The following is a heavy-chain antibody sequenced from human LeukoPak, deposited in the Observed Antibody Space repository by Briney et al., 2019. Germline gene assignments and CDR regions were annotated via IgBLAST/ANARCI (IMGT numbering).Heavy chain of an antibody. CDR2: FKRETDGGTA. CDR3: ATVHASGCPGNY. J-gene: IGHJ4*02. V-gene: IGHV3-15*01. D-gene: IGHD6-19*01. CDR1: GFTFSNVW. Sequence: GGSLRLSCATAGFTFSNVWMTWVRQAAGRGREGVVRFKRETDGGTADYAAPVKGRFTISRDDSNNTLFLQMNSLKTEDTAVYYCATVHASGCPGNYWGQGTLVTVSS.